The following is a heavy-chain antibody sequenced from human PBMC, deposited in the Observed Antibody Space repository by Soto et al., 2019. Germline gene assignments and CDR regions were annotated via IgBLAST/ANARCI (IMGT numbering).Heavy chain of an antibody. V-gene: IGHV3-48*03. J-gene: IGHJ6*02. D-gene: IGHD1-20*01. CDR3: ARGANNWNYGYGMDV. CDR2: ISSSGSTI. CDR1: GSTFSSYE. Sequence: GGSLRLSCAASGSTFSSYEMNWVRQAPGKGLEWVSYISSSGSTIYYADSVKGRFTISRDNAKNSLYLQMNSLRAEDTAVYYCARGANNWNYGYGMDVWGQGTTVTVSS.